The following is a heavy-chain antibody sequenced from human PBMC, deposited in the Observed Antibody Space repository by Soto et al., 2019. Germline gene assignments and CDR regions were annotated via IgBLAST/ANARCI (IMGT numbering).Heavy chain of an antibody. J-gene: IGHJ3*02. CDR2: IYSGGST. CDR3: ARGIAVAAYAFDI. Sequence: GGSLRLSCAASGFTVSSNYMSWVRQAPGNGLEWVSVIYSGGSTYYADSVKGRFTISRDNSKNTLYLQMNSLRAEDSAVYYCARGIAVAAYAFDIWGQGTMVTVSS. D-gene: IGHD6-19*01. V-gene: IGHV3-53*01. CDR1: GFTVSSNY.